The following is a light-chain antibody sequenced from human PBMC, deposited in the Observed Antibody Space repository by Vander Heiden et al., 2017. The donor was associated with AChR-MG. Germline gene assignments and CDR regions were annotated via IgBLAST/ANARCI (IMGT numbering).Light chain of an antibody. J-gene: IGKJ4*01. Sequence: DIQMTQPPSSLSASVGDRVTITCRASQSISSYLNWYQQKPGKAPRLLIYAASSLQSGVPSRFSGSGSGTDFTLTISSLQPEDFATYYCQQRYNTPPFTLGGGTKVKMK. CDR2: AAS. CDR1: QSISSY. V-gene: IGKV1-39*01. CDR3: QQRYNTPPFT.